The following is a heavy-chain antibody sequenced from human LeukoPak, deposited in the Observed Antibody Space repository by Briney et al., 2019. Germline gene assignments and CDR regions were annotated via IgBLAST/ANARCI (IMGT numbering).Heavy chain of an antibody. D-gene: IGHD1-20*01. Sequence: GGSLRLSCEPSGFTFSSHWRRWARQAPGKGREWVADIKRDGSEEKYVDSVKGRFSISRDNAKISLYLQMNSLRADDTAVYYCVRDANWSSDYWGQGTLVTVSS. V-gene: IGHV3-7*01. CDR3: VRDANWSSDY. CDR2: IKRDGSEE. J-gene: IGHJ4*02. CDR1: GFTFSSHW.